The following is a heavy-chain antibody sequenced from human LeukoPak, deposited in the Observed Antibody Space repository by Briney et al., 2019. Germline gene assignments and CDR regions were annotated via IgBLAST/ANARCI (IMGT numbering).Heavy chain of an antibody. CDR3: GRDSLVRGAQYSFNWIDP. V-gene: IGHV1-46*01. J-gene: IGHJ5*02. D-gene: IGHD3-10*01. CDR2: INPSGGST. Sequence: GASVKVSCKASGYTFTGYYMHWVRQAPGQGLEWMGWINPSGGSTTYAQKFQGRVTMTRDTSTSTVYMELSSLRSEDTAVYYCGRDSLVRGAQYSFNWIDPWGQGTLVTVSS. CDR1: GYTFTGYY.